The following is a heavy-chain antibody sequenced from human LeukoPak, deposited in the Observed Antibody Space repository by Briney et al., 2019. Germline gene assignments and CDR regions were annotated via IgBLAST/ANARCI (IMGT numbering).Heavy chain of an antibody. CDR1: GFTFSSYA. CDR3: ARDPWGYSSSWFQFYYYYGMDV. V-gene: IGHV3-30-3*01. D-gene: IGHD6-13*01. J-gene: IGHJ6*02. CDR2: ISYDGSNK. Sequence: PGGSLRLSCAASGFTFSSYAMHWVRQAPGKGLEWVAVISYDGSNKYYADSVKGRFTISRDNSKNTLYLQMNSLRAEDTAVYYCARDPWGYSSSWFQFYYYYGMDVWGQGTTVTVSS.